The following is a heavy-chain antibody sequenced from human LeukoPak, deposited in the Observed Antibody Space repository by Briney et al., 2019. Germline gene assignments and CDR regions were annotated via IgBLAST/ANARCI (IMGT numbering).Heavy chain of an antibody. V-gene: IGHV3-7*01. CDR2: IKQDGSEK. CDR3: ARDYD. D-gene: IGHD3-16*01. CDR1: GFTFSSNW. J-gene: IGHJ4*02. Sequence: PGGSLRLSCAASGFTFSSNWISWVRQAPGKGLGWVANIKQDGSEKYYVDSVKGRFTISRDNAKNSLYLQMNSLRAEDTAVYYCARDYDWGQGTLVTVSS.